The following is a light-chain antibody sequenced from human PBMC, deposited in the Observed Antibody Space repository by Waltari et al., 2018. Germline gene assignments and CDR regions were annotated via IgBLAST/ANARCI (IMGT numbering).Light chain of an antibody. Sequence: QPALTQPASVSGSPGQSITISCTGTTRDVGCYDFVPWYQQHPGKAPKLIISDVSDRPSGVSPRFSASKSGITASLTISGLQPEDEATYFCSSFTLTNTWVFGGGTNLTVL. CDR3: SSFTLTNTWV. J-gene: IGLJ3*02. V-gene: IGLV2-14*03. CDR1: TRDVGCYDF. CDR2: DVS.